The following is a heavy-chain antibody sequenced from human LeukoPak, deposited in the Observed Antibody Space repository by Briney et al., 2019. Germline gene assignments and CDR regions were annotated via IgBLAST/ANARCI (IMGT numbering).Heavy chain of an antibody. CDR3: ARVGRGYRGYDDYLFDP. J-gene: IGHJ5*02. CDR2: IYYGVST. CDR1: GGSISSYY. Sequence: SETLSLTCTVSGGSISSYYWSWIRQPPGRGLEWIGYIYYGVSTNYNPSLKSRVTISVDTSKNPFSLKLSSVTAADTAVYYCARVGRGYRGYDDYLFDPWGEGTLVTVSS. D-gene: IGHD5-12*01. V-gene: IGHV4-59*01.